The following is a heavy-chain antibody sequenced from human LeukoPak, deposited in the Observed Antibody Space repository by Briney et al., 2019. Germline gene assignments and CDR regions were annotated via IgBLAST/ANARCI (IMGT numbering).Heavy chain of an antibody. CDR2: ISYDGSNK. V-gene: IGHV3-30*18. Sequence: GGSLRLSCAASGFTFSGYDMHWVRQAPGKGLEWVAVISYDGSNKIYRESVKDRFTISRDNSKDTLDLQMDSLRIEDTAVYYCTKGVVAYCDGDCQSRTPLGSWSQGTLVIVSS. J-gene: IGHJ5*02. CDR3: TKGVVAYCDGDCQSRTPLGS. CDR1: GFTFSGYD. D-gene: IGHD2-21*01.